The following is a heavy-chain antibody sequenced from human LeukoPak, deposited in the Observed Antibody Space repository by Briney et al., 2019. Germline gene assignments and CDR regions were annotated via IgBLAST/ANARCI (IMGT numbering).Heavy chain of an antibody. J-gene: IGHJ4*02. D-gene: IGHD3-3*01. CDR2: IYYSGST. CDR1: GGSISSGDYY. V-gene: IGHV4-30-4*08. CDR3: ARTLLRFLEWLPNPYFDY. Sequence: PSETLSLTCTVSGGSISSGDYYWSWIRQPPGKGLEWIGYIYYSGSTYYNPSLKSRVTISVDTSKNQFSLKLSSVTAADTAVYYCARTLLRFLEWLPNPYFDYWGQGTLVTVSS.